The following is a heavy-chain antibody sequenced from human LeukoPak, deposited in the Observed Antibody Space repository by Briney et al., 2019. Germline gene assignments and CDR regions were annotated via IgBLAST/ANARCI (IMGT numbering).Heavy chain of an antibody. CDR2: IYYSGST. J-gene: IGHJ3*02. V-gene: IGHV4-39*07. CDR3: ARYDSSGYSDAFDI. D-gene: IGHD3-22*01. Sequence: PSETLSLTCTVSGGSISSSSCYWGWIRQPPGKGLEWIGSIYYSGSTYYNPSLKSRVTISVDTSKNQFSLKLSSVTAADTAVYYCARYDSSGYSDAFDIWGQGTMVTVSS. CDR1: GGSISSSSCY.